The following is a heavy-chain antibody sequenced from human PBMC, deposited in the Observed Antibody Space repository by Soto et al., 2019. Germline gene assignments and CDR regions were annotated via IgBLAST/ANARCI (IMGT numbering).Heavy chain of an antibody. CDR1: GGTFSSYA. CDR2: IIPIFGTA. J-gene: IGHJ3*02. Sequence: QVQLVQSGAEMKKPGSSVKVSCKASGGTFSSYAISWVRQAPGQGLEWMGGIIPIFGTANYAQKFQGRVTMTAYKSTSTADMELSSLRSEDTAVYYCASTVRHPLLWFGELAHDAFDIWGQGTMVTVSS. V-gene: IGHV1-69*06. D-gene: IGHD3-10*01. CDR3: ASTVRHPLLWFGELAHDAFDI.